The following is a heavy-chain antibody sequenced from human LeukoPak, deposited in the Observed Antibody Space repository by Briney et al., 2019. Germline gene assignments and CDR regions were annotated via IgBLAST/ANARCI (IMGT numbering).Heavy chain of an antibody. CDR3: AKRVVHDYYYYGMDV. J-gene: IGHJ6*04. V-gene: IGHV3-23*01. CDR2: ISGGGGST. CDR1: GFTFSSYA. Sequence: GGSLRLSCAASGFTFSSYAMSWVRQAPGKGLEWVSAISGGGGSTYYADSVKGRFTISRDNSKNTLYLQMNSPRAEDTAVYYCAKRVVHDYYYYGMDVWGKGTTVTVSS. D-gene: IGHD5/OR15-5a*01.